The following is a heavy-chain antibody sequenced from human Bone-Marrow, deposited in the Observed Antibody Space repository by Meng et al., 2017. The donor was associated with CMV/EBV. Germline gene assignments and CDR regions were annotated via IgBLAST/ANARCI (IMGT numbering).Heavy chain of an antibody. Sequence: SSVKVSCQASGGTFSSYTISWVRQAPGQGLEWMGRIIPILGIANYAQKFQGRVTITADKSTSTAYMELSSLRSEDTAVYYCARPYSNYDGWFDSWGPGTLVTFSS. CDR2: IIPILGIA. J-gene: IGHJ5*01. D-gene: IGHD4-11*01. CDR1: GGTFSSYT. V-gene: IGHV1-69*02. CDR3: ARPYSNYDGWFDS.